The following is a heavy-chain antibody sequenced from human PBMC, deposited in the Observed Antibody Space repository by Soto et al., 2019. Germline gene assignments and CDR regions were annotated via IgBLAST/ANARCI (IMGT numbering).Heavy chain of an antibody. CDR2: IYYSGTT. CDR1: GGSINNYY. V-gene: IGHV4-59*08. Sequence: SETLSLTCSVSGGSINNYYWSWIRQPPGKGLEWIGYIYYSGTTNYNPSLKSRVTISVDTSKNQFSLKLSSVTAADTAVYYCARHRYSYGSYYSDYWGQGTLVTVSS. D-gene: IGHD5-18*01. CDR3: ARHRYSYGSYYSDY. J-gene: IGHJ4*02.